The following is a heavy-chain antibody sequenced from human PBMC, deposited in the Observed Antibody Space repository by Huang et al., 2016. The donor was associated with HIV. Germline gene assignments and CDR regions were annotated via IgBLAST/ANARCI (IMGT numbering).Heavy chain of an antibody. CDR3: ARATATVGYYFFDGLDV. D-gene: IGHD2-21*02. Sequence: QVQLQQWGAQLVRPSETLSLTCAVYGGSFTDYFWTWILQTPGKGLQWIGEISHDGTTNHRPCRRGRVTMSIDTSKNRFSLKMTSITAADTATYYCARATATVGYYFFDGLDVWGKGTSVTVS. CDR2: ISHDGTT. J-gene: IGHJ6*04. V-gene: IGHV4-34*02. CDR1: GGSFTDYF.